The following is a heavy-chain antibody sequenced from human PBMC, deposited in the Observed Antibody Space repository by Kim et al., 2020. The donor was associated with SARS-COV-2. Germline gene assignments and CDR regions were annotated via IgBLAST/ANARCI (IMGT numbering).Heavy chain of an antibody. V-gene: IGHV3-21*01. D-gene: IGHD6-13*01. CDR1: GFTFSSYS. J-gene: IGHJ6*02. CDR3: ASHYEVLVRRRSYYYYGMDV. Sequence: GGSLRLSCAASGFTFSSYSMNWVRQAPGKGLEWVSSISSSSSYIYYADSVKGRFTISRDNAKNSLYLQMNSLRAEDTAVYYCASHYEVLVRRRSYYYYGMDVWGQGTTVTVSS. CDR2: ISSSSSYI.